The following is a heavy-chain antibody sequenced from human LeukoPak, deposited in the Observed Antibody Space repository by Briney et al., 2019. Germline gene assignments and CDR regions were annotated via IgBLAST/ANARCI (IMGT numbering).Heavy chain of an antibody. D-gene: IGHD3-9*01. Sequence: PGGSLRLSCAASGFTFSSYSMNWVRQAPGKGLEWVSYISSSSSTIYYADSVKGRFTISRDNAKNSLYLQMNSLRAEDTAVYYCARAGDYYDILTGYPQNWFDPWGQGTLVTVSS. CDR2: ISSSSSTI. V-gene: IGHV3-48*01. J-gene: IGHJ5*02. CDR3: ARAGDYYDILTGYPQNWFDP. CDR1: GFTFSSYS.